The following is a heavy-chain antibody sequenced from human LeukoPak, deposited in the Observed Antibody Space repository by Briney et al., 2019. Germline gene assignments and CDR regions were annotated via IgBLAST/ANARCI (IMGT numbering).Heavy chain of an antibody. D-gene: IGHD3-10*01. CDR3: ARSGWPMGGFDP. CDR1: GDSISSETYH. J-gene: IGHJ5*02. Sequence: KSSETLSLTCTVSGDSISSETYHWGWIRQPPGQGLQWIGSIYYAGSTYYNPSLKSRVSISVDTSKDQFSLKLFPVTAADTAVYYCARSGWPMGGFDPWRQGFLVTVSS. CDR2: IYYAGST. V-gene: IGHV4-39*01.